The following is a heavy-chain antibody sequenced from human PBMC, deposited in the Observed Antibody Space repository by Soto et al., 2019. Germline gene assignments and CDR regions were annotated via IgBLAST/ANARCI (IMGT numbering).Heavy chain of an antibody. V-gene: IGHV3-23*01. J-gene: IGHJ2*01. D-gene: IGHD6-13*01. CDR3: ATTIAAAGYWYFDL. CDR2: ISGSGGST. Sequence: PGGSLRLSCAASGFTFSSYAMSWVRQAPGKGLEWVSAISGSGGSTYYADSVKGRFTISRDNSKNTLYLQMNSLRAEDTAVYYCATTIAAAGYWYFDLWGRGTLVTVSS. CDR1: GFTFSSYA.